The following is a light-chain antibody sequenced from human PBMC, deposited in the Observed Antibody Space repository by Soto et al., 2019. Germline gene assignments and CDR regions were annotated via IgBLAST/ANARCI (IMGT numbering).Light chain of an antibody. Sequence: QSALAQPASVSGSRGQSITISCTGTSSDDGGYNFVSWYQQHPGKAPKLMLYNVYDRPSGISHRFSGSRSGNTASLTISGLQAEDEAHYYCNSYTSSSTLVFGGGTKVTVL. V-gene: IGLV2-14*03. CDR2: NVY. CDR3: NSYTSSSTLV. J-gene: IGLJ2*01. CDR1: SSDDGGYNF.